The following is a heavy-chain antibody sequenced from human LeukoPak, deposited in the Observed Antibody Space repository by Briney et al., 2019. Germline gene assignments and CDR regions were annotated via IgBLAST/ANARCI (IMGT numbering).Heavy chain of an antibody. D-gene: IGHD1-26*01. J-gene: IGHJ4*02. CDR3: ARGYSGSYLGPPDY. CDR1: GYTFTSYY. V-gene: IGHV1-2*02. Sequence: ASVKVSCKASGYTFTSYYMHWVRQAPGQGLEWMGWINPNSGGTNYAQKFQGRVTMTRDTSISTAYMELSRLRSDDTAVNYCARGYSGSYLGPPDYWGQGTLVTVSS. CDR2: INPNSGGT.